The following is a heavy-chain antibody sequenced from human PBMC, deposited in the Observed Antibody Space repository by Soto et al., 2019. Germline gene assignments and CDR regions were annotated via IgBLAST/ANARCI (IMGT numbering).Heavy chain of an antibody. J-gene: IGHJ4*02. V-gene: IGHV3-33*01. CDR1: GFTFSSYG. D-gene: IGHD6-19*01. CDR3: ARRGLSRGSEPIDY. CDR2: IWYDGSNK. Sequence: QVQLVESGGGVVQPGRSLRLSCAASGFTFSSYGMHWVRQAPGKGLEWVAVIWYDGSNKYYADSVKGRFTISRDNSKNTLYLQMNILGAEDTAVYYCARRGLSRGSEPIDYWGQGTLVTVSS.